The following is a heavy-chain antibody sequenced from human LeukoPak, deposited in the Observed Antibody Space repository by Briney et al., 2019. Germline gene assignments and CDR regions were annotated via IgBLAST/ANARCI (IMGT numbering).Heavy chain of an antibody. V-gene: IGHV3-23*01. D-gene: IGHD5-18*01. CDR3: AKGDSYGNKYFQH. J-gene: IGHJ1*01. CDR1: VFTLSRYG. CDR2: ISGSGGST. Sequence: GGSLRLSCAASVFTLSRYGMSWVPQAPGKGLEGVSVISGSGGSTYFADSVRGRFTISRDNTKNTLYLQMNSLRADDTVVYYCAKGDSYGNKYFQHWGQGTLVTVSS.